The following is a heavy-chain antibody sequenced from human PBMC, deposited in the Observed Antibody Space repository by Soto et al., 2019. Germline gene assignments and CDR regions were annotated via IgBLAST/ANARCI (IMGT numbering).Heavy chain of an antibody. D-gene: IGHD2-8*02. V-gene: IGHV4-59*11. CDR1: GGSITNRF. Sequence: QVQLQESGPGLVKPSETLSLTCTVSGGSITNRFWAWIRQPPGKGLEWIGSIHSNASTNYNHSLLSLVIISVDTSKNQFSLKLKSVAAADTAVYYCAGYQSLVADYWGQGTLVSVSS. CDR2: IHSNAST. CDR3: AGYQSLVADY. J-gene: IGHJ4*02.